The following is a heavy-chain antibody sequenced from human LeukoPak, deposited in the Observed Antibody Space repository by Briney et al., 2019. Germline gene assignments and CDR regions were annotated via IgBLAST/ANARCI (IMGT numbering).Heavy chain of an antibody. CDR2: IYHSGST. D-gene: IGHD5-12*01. Sequence: KASETLSLTCTVSGYSISSGYYWGWIRQPPGQGLEWIGSIYHSGSTYYNPSLKSRVTISVDTSKNQFSLKLSSVTAADTAVYYCARVVSGYDYYYYYYMDVWGKGTTVTVSS. V-gene: IGHV4-38-2*02. CDR3: ARVVSGYDYYYYYYMDV. J-gene: IGHJ6*03. CDR1: GYSISSGYY.